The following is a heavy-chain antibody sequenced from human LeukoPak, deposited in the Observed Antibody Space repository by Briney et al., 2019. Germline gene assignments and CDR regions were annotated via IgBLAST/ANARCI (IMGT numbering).Heavy chain of an antibody. D-gene: IGHD2-2*03. V-gene: IGHV4-4*02. CDR2: IYHSGST. CDR3: AGDGGLGHCSSTSCPGDGMDV. Sequence: PSGTLSLTCAVSGGSISSSHWWSWVRQPPGKGLEWIGEIYHSGSTNYNPSLKSRVTISVDKSKNQFSLKLSSVTAADTAVYYCAGDGGLGHCSSTSCPGDGMDVWGQGTTVTVSS. J-gene: IGHJ6*02. CDR1: GGSISSSHW.